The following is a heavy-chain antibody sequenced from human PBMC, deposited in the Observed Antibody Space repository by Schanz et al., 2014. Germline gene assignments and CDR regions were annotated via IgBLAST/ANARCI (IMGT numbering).Heavy chain of an antibody. V-gene: IGHV3-30-3*01. D-gene: IGHD2-15*01. Sequence: QVQLVESGGGVVQPGRSLRLSCAASGFTFSNYAMHWVRQAPGKGLEWVAFISYDGSNKYYADSVKGRFTISRDNSKNTLYLQMNSLRTEDTAVYYCARDYSYCNDGNCYNTFDIWGQGTMVTVSS. J-gene: IGHJ3*02. CDR3: ARDYSYCNDGNCYNTFDI. CDR2: ISYDGSNK. CDR1: GFTFSNYA.